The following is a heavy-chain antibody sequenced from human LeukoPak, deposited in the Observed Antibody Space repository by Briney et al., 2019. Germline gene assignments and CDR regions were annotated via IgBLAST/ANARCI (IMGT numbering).Heavy chain of an antibody. CDR2: INHSGST. CDR3: GREILEPGKTLTY. J-gene: IGHJ4*02. V-gene: IGHV4-34*01. CDR1: GGSFSGYY. D-gene: IGHD1-14*01. Sequence: SETLSLTCAVYGGSFSGYYWSWIRQPPGKGLEWIGEINHSGSTNYNPSLKSRVTISVDTSKNQFSLKLSSVTAADTAVYYCGREILEPGKTLTYWGQGSLITVSS.